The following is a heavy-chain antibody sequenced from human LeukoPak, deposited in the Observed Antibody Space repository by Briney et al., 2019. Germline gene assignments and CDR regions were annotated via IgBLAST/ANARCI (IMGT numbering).Heavy chain of an antibody. CDR2: INPSGGST. CDR1: GYTFTSYY. J-gene: IGHJ3*02. Sequence: ASVKVSCKASGYTFTSYYMHWVRQAPGQGLEWMGIINPSGGSTSYAQKFQGRVTMTRDTSTSTVYMEPSSLRSEDTAVYYCARSTGDKGAFDIWGRGTMVTVSS. D-gene: IGHD7-27*01. CDR3: ARSTGDKGAFDI. V-gene: IGHV1-46*01.